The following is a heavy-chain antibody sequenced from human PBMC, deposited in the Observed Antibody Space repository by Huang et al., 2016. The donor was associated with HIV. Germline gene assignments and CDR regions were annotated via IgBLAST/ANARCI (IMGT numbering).Heavy chain of an antibody. CDR3: ARVESRRYYDSSGYYY. J-gene: IGHJ4*02. V-gene: IGHV1-69*01. CDR1: GGTFSSYA. CDR2: IIPIFGTA. D-gene: IGHD3-22*01. Sequence: QVQLVQSGAEVKKPGSSVKVSCKASGGTFSSYAISWVRQAAGQGLEWMGGIIPIFGTANYAQKCQGRVTITADESTSTAYMELSSLRSEDTAVYYCARVESRRYYDSSGYYYWGQGTLVTVSS.